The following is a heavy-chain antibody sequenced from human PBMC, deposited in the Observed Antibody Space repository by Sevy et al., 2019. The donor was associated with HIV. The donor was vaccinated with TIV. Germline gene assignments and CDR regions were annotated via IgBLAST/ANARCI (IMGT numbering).Heavy chain of an antibody. Sequence: GGSLRLSCAASGFTFDDYAMHWVRQAPGKGLEWVSGISWNSGSIGYADSVKGRFTISRDNAKNSLYLQMNSLRAEDTALHYCAKDGYSSGWYYGMDVWGQGTTVTVSS. CDR1: GFTFDDYA. CDR3: AKDGYSSGWYYGMDV. V-gene: IGHV3-9*01. J-gene: IGHJ6*02. CDR2: ISWNSGSI. D-gene: IGHD6-19*01.